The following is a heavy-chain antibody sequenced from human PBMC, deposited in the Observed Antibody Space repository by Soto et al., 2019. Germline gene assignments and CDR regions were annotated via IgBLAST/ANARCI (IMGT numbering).Heavy chain of an antibody. CDR1: GGSFSGYY. Sequence: SETLSLTCAVYGGSFSGYYWSWIRQPPGKGLEWIGEINHSGSTNYNPSLKSRVTISVDTSKNQFSLKLSSVTAADTAVYYCARGLDPTNYYGSGSYSDYWGQGTLVTVSS. D-gene: IGHD3-10*01. CDR2: INHSGST. J-gene: IGHJ4*02. V-gene: IGHV4-34*01. CDR3: ARGLDPTNYYGSGSYSDY.